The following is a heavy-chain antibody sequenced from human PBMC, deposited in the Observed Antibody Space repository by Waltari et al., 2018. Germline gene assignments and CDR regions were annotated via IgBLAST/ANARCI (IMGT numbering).Heavy chain of an antibody. V-gene: IGHV3-23*04. Sequence: EVQLVESGGGLVQPGGSLRLSCAASGFHFSSYAMSWVRHAPGKGLDWVSAISGSGGSTYYADSVKGRFTISRDNSKNTLYLQMNSLRAEDTAVYYCAKGVTIFGVVITYPYYYGMDVWGQGTMVTVSS. J-gene: IGHJ6*02. CDR2: ISGSGGST. CDR1: GFHFSSYA. D-gene: IGHD3-3*01. CDR3: AKGVTIFGVVITYPYYYGMDV.